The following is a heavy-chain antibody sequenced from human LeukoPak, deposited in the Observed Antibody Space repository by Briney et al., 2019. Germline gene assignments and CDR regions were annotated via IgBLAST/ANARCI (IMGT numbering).Heavy chain of an antibody. CDR3: VSYTSIGW. Sequence: GRSLRLSCAASGFTFTGYWIHWVRQAPGGGLVWVSRISSDGTTTSYTDSVKGRLTISRDNPKNTLYLQMDSLRAEDTAVYYCVSYTSIGWRGQGTLVTVSS. V-gene: IGHV3-74*01. CDR2: ISSDGTTT. J-gene: IGHJ4*02. CDR1: GFTFTGYW. D-gene: IGHD2-2*02.